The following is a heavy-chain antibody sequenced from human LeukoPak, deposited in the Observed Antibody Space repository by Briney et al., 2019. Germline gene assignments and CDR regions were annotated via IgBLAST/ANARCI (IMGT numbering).Heavy chain of an antibody. V-gene: IGHV1-69*05. CDR3: ARARDCSSTSCYMETYPYYYYMDV. CDR2: IIPIFGTA. Sequence: ASVKVSCKASGGTFSSYAISWVRQAPGQGLEWMGGIIPIFGTANYAQKFQGRVTITTDESTSTAYMELSSLRSEDTAVYYCARARDCSSTSCYMETYPYYYYMDVWGKGTTVTVSS. CDR1: GGTFSSYA. J-gene: IGHJ6*03. D-gene: IGHD2-2*02.